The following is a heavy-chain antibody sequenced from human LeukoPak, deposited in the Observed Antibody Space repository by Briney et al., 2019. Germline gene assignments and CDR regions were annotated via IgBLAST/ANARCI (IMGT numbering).Heavy chain of an antibody. D-gene: IGHD2-2*01. CDR1: GFTFSSYG. J-gene: IGHJ4*02. CDR3: APEYKLLSPPDK. CDR2: IRYDGSNK. Sequence: PAGSLRLSCAASGFTFSSYGMQWVRQATGKGLEWVAFIRYDGSNKYYADSVKGRFTISRDNSKNTLYLQMNSLRAEDTAVYYCAPEYKLLSPPDKWGQGTLVTVSS. V-gene: IGHV3-30*02.